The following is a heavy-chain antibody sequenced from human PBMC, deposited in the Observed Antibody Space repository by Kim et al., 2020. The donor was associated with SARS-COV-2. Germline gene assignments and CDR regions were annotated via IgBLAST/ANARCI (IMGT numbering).Heavy chain of an antibody. D-gene: IGHD3-10*01. V-gene: IGHV3-23*01. CDR1: GFTFSSYA. Sequence: GGSLRLSCAASGFTFSSYAMSWVRQAPGKGLEWVSAISGSGGSTYYADSVKGRFTISRDNSKNTLYLQMNSLRAEDTAVYYCAKLIGPPRFGDIDYWGQGTLVTVSS. CDR3: AKLIGPPRFGDIDY. J-gene: IGHJ4*02. CDR2: ISGSGGST.